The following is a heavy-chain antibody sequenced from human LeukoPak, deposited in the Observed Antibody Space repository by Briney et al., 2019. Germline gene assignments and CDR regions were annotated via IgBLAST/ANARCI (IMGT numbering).Heavy chain of an antibody. V-gene: IGHV3-20*04. CDR3: ARDLRSRWYSIGY. J-gene: IGHJ4*02. D-gene: IGHD6-19*01. CDR1: GNNSDDYG. CDR2: INWDRGAP. Sequence: SLRLSGTDSGNNSDDYGRRWVRQGPRRGLEGIAGINWDRGAPAYADSGKFQFTIARDHAKNSLLLKMKSLRAEDTGLYFCARDLRSRWYSIGYWGQGIMVTVSS.